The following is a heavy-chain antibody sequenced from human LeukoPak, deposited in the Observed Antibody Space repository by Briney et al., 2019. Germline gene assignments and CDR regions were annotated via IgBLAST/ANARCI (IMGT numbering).Heavy chain of an antibody. CDR3: ANYRSGNYAPPYDY. CDR2: ISPGGGT. D-gene: IGHD3-10*01. Sequence: PGGSLRLSCAASGFTFSNYVLSWVRQAPGKGLEWFASISPGGGTFYAASVKGRFTISRDNSKNTVHLQMNSLRAEGTAVYYWANYRSGNYAPPYDYWGQGTLVTVSS. J-gene: IGHJ4*02. CDR1: GFTFSNYV. V-gene: IGHV3-23*01.